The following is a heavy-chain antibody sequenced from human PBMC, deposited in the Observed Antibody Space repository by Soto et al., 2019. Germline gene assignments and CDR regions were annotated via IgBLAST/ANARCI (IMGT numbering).Heavy chain of an antibody. V-gene: IGHV1-69*13. CDR1: GGTFSSYA. CDR3: ATYTGYSYGYGYYFDY. Sequence: SVKVSCKASGGTFSSYAISWVRQAPGQGLEWMGGIIPIFGTANYAQKFQGRVTITADESTSTAYMELSSLRSEDTAVYYCATYTGYSYGYGYYFDYWGQGTLVTVSS. D-gene: IGHD5-18*01. J-gene: IGHJ4*02. CDR2: IIPIFGTA.